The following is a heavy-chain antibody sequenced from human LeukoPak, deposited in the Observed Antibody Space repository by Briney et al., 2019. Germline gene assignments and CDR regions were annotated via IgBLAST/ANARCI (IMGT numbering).Heavy chain of an antibody. CDR1: GFTVSSNY. J-gene: IGHJ6*02. V-gene: IGHV3-53*01. D-gene: IGHD2-15*01. CDR3: AREETLGYCSGGSCYVFGMDV. Sequence: PGGSLRLSCAASGFTVSSNYMSWVRQAPGKGLEWVSVICSGGSTYYADSVKGRFTISRDNSKNTLYLQMNSLRAEDTAVYYCAREETLGYCSGGSCYVFGMDVWGQGTTVTVSS. CDR2: ICSGGST.